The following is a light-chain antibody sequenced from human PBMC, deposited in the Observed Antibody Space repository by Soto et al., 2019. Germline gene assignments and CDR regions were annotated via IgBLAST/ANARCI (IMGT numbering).Light chain of an antibody. CDR1: QSLLGSDGKTY. V-gene: IGKV2D-29*01. Sequence: DIVMTQTPLSLSVTPGQPTSISCKSSQSLLGSDGKTYLSWYLQKPGHPPQLLIFEVSNHFSGVSDRFSGSGSGTDFTLKIRRVEAEDVGLYSCFQSVQFPRNFGGGTTVDIK. CDR2: EVS. J-gene: IGKJ4*01. CDR3: FQSVQFPRN.